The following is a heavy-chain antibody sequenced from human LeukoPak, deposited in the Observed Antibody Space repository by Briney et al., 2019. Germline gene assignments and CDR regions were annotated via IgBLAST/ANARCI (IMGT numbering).Heavy chain of an antibody. CDR3: ARQEITGDPDDVFNI. CDR2: IYYSGST. CDR1: GGSISSYY. D-gene: IGHD7-27*01. J-gene: IGHJ3*02. V-gene: IGHV4-59*08. Sequence: PSETLSLTCTVSGGSISSYYWSWIRQPPGKGLEWIGYIYYSGSTNYNPSLKSRVTISVDTSKNQFSLKLSSVTAADTAVYYCARQEITGDPDDVFNIWAQGTMVTVSS.